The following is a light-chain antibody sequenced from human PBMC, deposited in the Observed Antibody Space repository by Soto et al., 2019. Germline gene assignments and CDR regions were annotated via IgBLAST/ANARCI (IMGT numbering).Light chain of an antibody. Sequence: ETVLTHSPATLSVSPLELATLSFTASQSLRSNFLAWYQQKPGQAPRLLIYDASSRAAGIPDRFSGSGSGTDFTLTITRLEPEDFAVYHCQKYDGSPRNFGQGTKVDIK. CDR2: DAS. CDR3: QKYDGSPRN. CDR1: QSLRSNF. J-gene: IGKJ1*01. V-gene: IGKV3-20*01.